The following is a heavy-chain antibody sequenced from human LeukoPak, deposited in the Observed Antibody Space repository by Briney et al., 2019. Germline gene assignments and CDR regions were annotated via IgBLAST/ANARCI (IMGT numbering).Heavy chain of an antibody. Sequence: ASVKISCKVSGYTFTDYYMHWVQQAPGKGLEWMGLVDPEDGETIYAEKFQGRVTITADTSTDTAYMELSSLRSEDTAVYYCATLRTFYNWFDPWGREPWSPSPQ. V-gene: IGHV1-69-2*01. CDR3: ATLRTFYNWFDP. CDR2: VDPEDGET. J-gene: IGHJ5*02. D-gene: IGHD1-14*01. CDR1: GYTFTDYY.